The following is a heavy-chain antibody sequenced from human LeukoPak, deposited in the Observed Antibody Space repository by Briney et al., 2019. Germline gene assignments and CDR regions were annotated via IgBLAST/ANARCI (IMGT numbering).Heavy chain of an antibody. CDR3: GRYYYGSGSYLIGY. V-gene: IGHV7-4-1*02. D-gene: IGHD3-10*01. Sequence: ASVKVSYKASGYTFTSYAMNWVRQAPGQGLEWMGWINTNTGNPTYAQGFTGRFVFSLDTSVSTAYLQISSLKAEDTAVYYCGRYYYGSGSYLIGYWGQGTLVTVSS. CDR1: GYTFTSYA. J-gene: IGHJ4*02. CDR2: INTNTGNP.